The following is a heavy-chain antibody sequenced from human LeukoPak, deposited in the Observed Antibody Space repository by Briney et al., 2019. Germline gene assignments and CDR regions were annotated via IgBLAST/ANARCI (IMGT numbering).Heavy chain of an antibody. V-gene: IGHV3-30*08. J-gene: IGHJ6*03. D-gene: IGHD2-21*02. CDR3: ARGRVVLTATLYYYYYMDV. Sequence: GGSLRLSCAASAFTLSSYAMHWVRQPPGKGLEWVALISYDGSNKYYADSVKGRFTISRDNSKNTVFLQMNSLSAEDTAVYYCARGRVVLTATLYYYYYMDVWGQGTLVTVSS. CDR2: ISYDGSNK. CDR1: AFTLSSYA.